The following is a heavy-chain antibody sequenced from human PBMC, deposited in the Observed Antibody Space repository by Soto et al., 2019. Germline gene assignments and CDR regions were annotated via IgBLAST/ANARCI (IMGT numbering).Heavy chain of an antibody. D-gene: IGHD2-2*01. J-gene: IGHJ4*02. Sequence: QVQLVQSGAEVKKPGSSVKVSYKASGGTLSSYTFSWVRQAPGQGLEWMGRVIPNLGVTNYAKKFQGRFTIVVDTSTSTAYRXXXSLXYXDTAXXXXXXXXXXXXDTSCPDFDYWGQGTLVTVSS. CDR2: VIPNLGVT. CDR3: XXXXXXXXDTSCPDFDY. CDR1: GGTLSSYT. V-gene: IGHV1-69*02.